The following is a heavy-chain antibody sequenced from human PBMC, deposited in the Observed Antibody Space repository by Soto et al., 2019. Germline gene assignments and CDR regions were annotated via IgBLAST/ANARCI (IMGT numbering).Heavy chain of an antibody. V-gene: IGHV1-3*01. Sequence: QVQLVQSGAEVKKPGASVKVSCKASGYTFTSYAMHWVRQAPGQRLEWMGWINAGNGNTKYSQKFQGSVTITRDTSASTAYMELSSLRSEDTAVYYCARGRRYGSGSYYKVGFDYWGQGTLVTVSS. D-gene: IGHD3-10*01. CDR3: ARGRRYGSGSYYKVGFDY. CDR1: GYTFTSYA. CDR2: INAGNGNT. J-gene: IGHJ4*02.